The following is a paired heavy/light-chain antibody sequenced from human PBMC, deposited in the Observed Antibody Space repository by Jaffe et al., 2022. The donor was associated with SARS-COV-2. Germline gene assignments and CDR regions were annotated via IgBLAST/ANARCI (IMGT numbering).Light chain of an antibody. CDR3: MQSLHTPFT. J-gene: IGKJ3*01. CDR1: QSLLHSNGYKY. CDR2: MGS. V-gene: IGKV2-28*01. Sequence: DIVVTQSPLSLPVTPGEPASISCRASQSLLHSNGYKYLNWYLLQPGQSPQLLIYMGSNRASGVPDRFSGSGSGTDFTLKISRVEAEDVGVYYCMQSLHTPFTFGPGTRVDIK.
Heavy chain of an antibody. CDR2: IYNSGNT. CDR3: ARWDTSVGANHFDY. D-gene: IGHD1-26*01. Sequence: QLQLQESGPGLVKPSETLSLTCTVSGDSISSNSFSWGWVRQPPGKGLEWIGSIYNSGNTYYNPPLKSRVTISVDTSRNHFYLNLRSVTAADTAVYYCARWDTSVGANHFDYWGQGTLVTVSS. CDR1: GDSISSNSFS. J-gene: IGHJ4*02. V-gene: IGHV4-39*02.